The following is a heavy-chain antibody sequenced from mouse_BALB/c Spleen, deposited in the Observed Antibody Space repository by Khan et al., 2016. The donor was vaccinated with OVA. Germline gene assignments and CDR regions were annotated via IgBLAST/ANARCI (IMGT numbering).Heavy chain of an antibody. J-gene: IGHJ3*01. Sequence: QVQLKESGPGLVAPSQTLSITCTVPGFSLSNYGVHWVRQPPGKGLEWLGVIWAGGSTNHNSALMSRLSISKDDSKSPVFLKMNSLQTDDTAMYYCARACYNGAWFAYWGQGTLVTVAA. CDR3: ARACYNGAWFAY. CDR1: GFSLSNYG. V-gene: IGHV2-9*02. CDR2: IWAGGST. D-gene: IGHD1-3*01.